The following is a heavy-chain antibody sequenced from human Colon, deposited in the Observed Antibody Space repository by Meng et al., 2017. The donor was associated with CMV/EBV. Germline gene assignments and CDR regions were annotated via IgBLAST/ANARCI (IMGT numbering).Heavy chain of an antibody. CDR3: ARGYCSTTTCMGGY. D-gene: IGHD2-2*01. J-gene: IGHJ4*02. Sequence: GESLKISCAASGFIFTSYTMNWVRQAPGKGLEWVSSISTTSRDIYYADSVKGRFTLSRDNAKNSLYLQMNSLRAEDTAVYYCARGYCSTTTCMGGYWGQGTLVTVSS. V-gene: IGHV3-21*01. CDR2: ISTTSRDI. CDR1: GFIFTSYT.